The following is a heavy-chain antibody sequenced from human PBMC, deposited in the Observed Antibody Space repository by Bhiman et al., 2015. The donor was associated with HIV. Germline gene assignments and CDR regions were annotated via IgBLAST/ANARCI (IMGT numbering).Heavy chain of an antibody. D-gene: IGHD6-19*01. Sequence: EVQLLESGGDLVQPGGSLRLSCAAAGFSFSRYAMSWVRQAPGKGLEWVSSISGSAVTTYYADSVKGRFTISRDNAKNSLYLQMNTLRAEDTALYYCAREAVAGSVYFNYWGQGTLVTVSS. CDR3: AREAVAGSVYFNY. J-gene: IGHJ4*02. CDR2: ISGSAVTT. V-gene: IGHV3-23*01. CDR1: GFSFSRYA.